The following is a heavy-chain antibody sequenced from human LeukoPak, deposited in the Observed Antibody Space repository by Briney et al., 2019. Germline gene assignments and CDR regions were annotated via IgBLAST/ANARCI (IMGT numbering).Heavy chain of an antibody. V-gene: IGHV4-59*01. J-gene: IGHJ4*02. Sequence: SETLSLTCTVSGGSISSYYWSWIRQPPGKGLEWIGYIYYSGSTNYNPSLKSRVTISVDTSKNQFSLKLSSVTAADTAVYYCARGTVTKGLGYWGQGTLVTVSS. CDR3: ARGTVTKGLGY. D-gene: IGHD4-17*01. CDR1: GGSISSYY. CDR2: IYYSGST.